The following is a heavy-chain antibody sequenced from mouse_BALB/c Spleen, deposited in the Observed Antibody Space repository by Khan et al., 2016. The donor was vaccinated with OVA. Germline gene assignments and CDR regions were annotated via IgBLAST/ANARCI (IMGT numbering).Heavy chain of an antibody. CDR3: WILL. V-gene: IGHV6-6*02. CDR2: IRLKSDDYVT. Sequence: EVQLEVSGGGLVQPGGSMKLSCVASGFTFSNYWMNWVRQSPEKGLEWVAEIRLKSDDYVTHYAESVQGRFTISRDESKSSVYQQMNNLRAEETGNYYGWILLWGQGTTLTVSS. CDR1: GFTFSNYW. J-gene: IGHJ2*01.